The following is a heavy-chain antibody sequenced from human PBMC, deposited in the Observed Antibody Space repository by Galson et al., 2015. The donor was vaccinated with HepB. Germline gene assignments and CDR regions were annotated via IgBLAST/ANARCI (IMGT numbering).Heavy chain of an antibody. V-gene: IGHV1-18*01. CDR3: ARVPASGGELLLGNWFDP. CDR2: ISAYNGNT. J-gene: IGHJ5*02. Sequence: SVKVSCKASGYTFTSYGISWVRQAPGQGLEWMGWISAYNGNTNYAQKLQGRVTMTTDTSTSTAYMELRSLRSDDTAVYYCARVPASGGELLLGNWFDPWGQGTLVTVSS. D-gene: IGHD1-26*01. CDR1: GYTFTSYG.